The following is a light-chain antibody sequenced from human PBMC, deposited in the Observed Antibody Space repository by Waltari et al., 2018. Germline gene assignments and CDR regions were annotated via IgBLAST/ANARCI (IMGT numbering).Light chain of an antibody. CDR2: GAS. J-gene: IGKJ5*01. CDR3: QQYGSSIT. V-gene: IGKV3-20*01. Sequence: DIVLTQSPGTLSLSPGERATLSCRASQSVSSSDLAWYQQKPGQAPRLLIYGASSRATGIPDRFSGSGSGTDFTLTISRLEPEDFAVYYCQQYGSSITFGQGTRLEIK. CDR1: QSVSSSD.